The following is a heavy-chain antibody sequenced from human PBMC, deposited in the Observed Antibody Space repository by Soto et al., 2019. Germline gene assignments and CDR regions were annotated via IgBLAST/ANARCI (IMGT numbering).Heavy chain of an antibody. CDR1: GFTFRSYV. CDR3: ARWGTTGGLDV. D-gene: IGHD3-16*01. Sequence: ESGGGVVQPGTSLRLSCVGSGFTFRSYVIHWVRQAPGKGLEWVAVTSYDGSNNFYGASVKGRFTISRHNSRNTVELQMDSLIFEDTALYYCARWGTTGGLDVWGQGTLVSVSS. CDR2: TSYDGSNN. V-gene: IGHV3-33*05. J-gene: IGHJ4*02.